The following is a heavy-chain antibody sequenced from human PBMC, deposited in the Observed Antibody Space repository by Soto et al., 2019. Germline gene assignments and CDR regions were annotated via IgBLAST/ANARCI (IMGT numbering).Heavy chain of an antibody. V-gene: IGHV3-13*04. J-gene: IGHJ6*02. CDR2: IGTAGDT. CDR1: GFTFSSYD. D-gene: IGHD6-19*01. CDR3: AKGHSSGWYPNYYYYYGMDV. Sequence: GGSLRLSCAASGFTFSSYDMHWVRQATGKGLEWVSAIGTAGDTYYPGSVKGRFTISRENAKNSLYLQMNSLRAGDTAVYYCAKGHSSGWYPNYYYYYGMDVWGQGTTVTVSS.